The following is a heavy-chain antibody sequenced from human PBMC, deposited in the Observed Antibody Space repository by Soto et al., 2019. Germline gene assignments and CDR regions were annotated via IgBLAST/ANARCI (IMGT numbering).Heavy chain of an antibody. CDR3: ARFGEVSRYSSSWYYYLDY. D-gene: IGHD6-13*01. J-gene: IGHJ4*02. CDR2: IYHSGST. CDR1: GGSIGSRNW. Sequence: SQTLSLTCAVLGGSIGSRNWRRCVRQTTGKGLELIGEIYHSGSTNYNPSLKSRVTISVDKSKNQFSLKLSSVTAADTAVYYCARFGEVSRYSSSWYYYLDYWGQGTLVTVSS. V-gene: IGHV4-4*02.